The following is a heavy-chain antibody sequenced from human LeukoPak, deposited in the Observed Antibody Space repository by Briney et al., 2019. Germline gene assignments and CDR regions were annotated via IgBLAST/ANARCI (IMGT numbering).Heavy chain of an antibody. J-gene: IGHJ4*02. V-gene: IGHV3-30*03. Sequence: PGGSLRLSCEASGFTFSTYGMHWVRQAPGKGLEWVALMSYDGSDKSYADSVKGRFTISRDNSKSTLYLQMDSLRGDDAAEYYCARDSSGWSGPFDYWGQGTLVTVSS. CDR3: ARDSSGWSGPFDY. CDR2: MSYDGSDK. D-gene: IGHD6-19*01. CDR1: GFTFSTYG.